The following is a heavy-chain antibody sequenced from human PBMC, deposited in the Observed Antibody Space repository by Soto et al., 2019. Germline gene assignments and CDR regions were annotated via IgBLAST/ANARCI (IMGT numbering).Heavy chain of an antibody. V-gene: IGHV4-4*07. Sequence: QVHLQESGPGLVKPSETLSLTCSVSGGTISGYYWTWIRQPAGKGLEWIGRIYSSGNTKYNPSLLRRVTMSLDTSNNQFSLRLTSVTAADTAVYYCARGKRFSDWFDPWGQGTLVTVSS. CDR2: IYSSGNT. CDR1: GGTISGYY. CDR3: ARGKRFSDWFDP. J-gene: IGHJ5*02. D-gene: IGHD3-3*01.